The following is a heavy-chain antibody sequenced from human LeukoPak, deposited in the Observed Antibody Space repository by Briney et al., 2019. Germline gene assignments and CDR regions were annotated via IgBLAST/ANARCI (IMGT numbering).Heavy chain of an antibody. Sequence: ASVKVSCKASGYTFTGYYMHWVRQAPGQGLEWMGWINPNSGGTNYAQKFQGWVTMTRDTSISTAYMELSRLRSDDAAVYYCAREYMTTVTENWFDPWGQGTLVTVPS. CDR3: AREYMTTVTENWFDP. V-gene: IGHV1-2*04. CDR1: GYTFTGYY. D-gene: IGHD4-17*01. J-gene: IGHJ5*02. CDR2: INPNSGGT.